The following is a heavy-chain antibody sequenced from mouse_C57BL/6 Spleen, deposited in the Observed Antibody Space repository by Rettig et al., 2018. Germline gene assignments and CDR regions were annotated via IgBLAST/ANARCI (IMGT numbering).Heavy chain of an antibody. Sequence: DVQLQESGPGLVKPSQSLSLTCSVTGYSITSGYYWNWIRQFPGNKLEWMGYISYDGSNNYNPSLKNRISITRDTSKNQFFLKLNSVTTEDTATYYCARDGNYYGSTYYFDYWGQGTTLTVS. D-gene: IGHD1-1*01. J-gene: IGHJ2*01. CDR1: GYSITSGYY. CDR3: ARDGNYYGSTYYFDY. V-gene: IGHV3-6*01. CDR2: ISYDGSN.